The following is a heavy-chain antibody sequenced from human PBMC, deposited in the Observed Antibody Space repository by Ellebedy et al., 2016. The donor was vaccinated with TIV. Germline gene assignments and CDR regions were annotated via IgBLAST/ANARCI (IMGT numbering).Heavy chain of an antibody. CDR1: GYSFTSYW. Sequence: GESLKISXKGSGYSFTSYWIGWVRQMPGKGLEWMGIIYPGDSDTRYSPSFQGQVTISADKSISTAYLQWSSLKASDTAMYYCASLVVPAAYGYYFDYWGQGTLVTVSS. D-gene: IGHD2-2*01. CDR3: ASLVVPAAYGYYFDY. CDR2: IYPGDSDT. V-gene: IGHV5-51*01. J-gene: IGHJ4*02.